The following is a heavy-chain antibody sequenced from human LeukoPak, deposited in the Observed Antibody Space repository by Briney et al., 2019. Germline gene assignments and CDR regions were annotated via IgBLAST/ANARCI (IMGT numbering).Heavy chain of an antibody. CDR2: IYHSGST. CDR3: ARGYQLLYFQH. CDR1: GGSISGGGYY. J-gene: IGHJ1*01. D-gene: IGHD2-2*01. V-gene: IGHV4-30-2*01. Sequence: PSETLSLTCTVSGGSISGGGYYWSWIRQPPGKGLEWIGYIYHSGSTYYNPSLKSRVTISVDRSKNQFSLKLSSVTAADTAVYYCARGYQLLYFQHWGQGTLVTVSS.